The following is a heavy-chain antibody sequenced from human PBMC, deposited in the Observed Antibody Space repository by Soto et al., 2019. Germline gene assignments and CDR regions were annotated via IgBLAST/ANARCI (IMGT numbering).Heavy chain of an antibody. D-gene: IGHD5-18*01. CDR3: ERAAMVYYYYYYGMDV. CDR1: GGSFSCYY. V-gene: IGHV4-34*01. J-gene: IGHJ6*02. CDR2: INHSGST. Sequence: SETLSLTCAVYGGSFSCYYWSWIRQPQGKGLEWIGEINHSGSTNYNPSLKSRVTISVDTSKNQFSLKLSSVTAADTAVYYCERAAMVYYYYYYGMDVWGQGTTVT.